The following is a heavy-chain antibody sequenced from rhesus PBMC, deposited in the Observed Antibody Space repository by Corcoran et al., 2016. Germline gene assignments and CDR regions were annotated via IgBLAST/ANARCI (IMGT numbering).Heavy chain of an antibody. Sequence: QVQLVQSGPEVKQPGASVKVSCKASGYSFTTYGTNWVRQAPGQGLEWMGWMNTYTGNPTYAQGFTERFVFSMDTSVSTVYLQISSLKAEDTAVYYCARSNTVTVFDYWGQGVLVTVSS. CDR3: ARSNTVTVFDY. V-gene: IGHV7-193*01. J-gene: IGHJ4*01. D-gene: IGHD4-23*01. CDR1: GYSFTTYG. CDR2: MNTYTGNP.